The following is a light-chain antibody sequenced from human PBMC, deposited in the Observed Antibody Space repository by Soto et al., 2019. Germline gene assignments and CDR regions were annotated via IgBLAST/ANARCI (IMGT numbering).Light chain of an antibody. CDR3: QQYNNWPFT. CDR1: QDISRF. J-gene: IGKJ3*01. CDR2: LAT. Sequence: DLQMTQSPSAVSASVGDRVTITCRASQDISRFLAWFQQNPGKVPKRLVYLATALQNGAPSRFSGSGSGTEFNFTISSLQPEDFATYYCQQYNNWPFTFGPGTKVDIK. V-gene: IGKV1-17*03.